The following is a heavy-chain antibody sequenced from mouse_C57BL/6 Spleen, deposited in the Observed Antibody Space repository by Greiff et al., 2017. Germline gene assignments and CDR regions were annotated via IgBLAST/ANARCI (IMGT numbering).Heavy chain of an antibody. Sequence: QVHVKQSGAELARPGASVKMSCKASGYTFTSYTMHWVKQRPGQGLEWIGYINPSSGYTKYNQKFKDKATLTADKSSSTAYMQLSSLTSEDSAVYYCARRDDYDGAYYAMDYWGQGTSVTVSS. CDR1: GYTFTSYT. D-gene: IGHD2-4*01. CDR3: ARRDDYDGAYYAMDY. J-gene: IGHJ4*01. CDR2: INPSSGYT. V-gene: IGHV1-4*01.